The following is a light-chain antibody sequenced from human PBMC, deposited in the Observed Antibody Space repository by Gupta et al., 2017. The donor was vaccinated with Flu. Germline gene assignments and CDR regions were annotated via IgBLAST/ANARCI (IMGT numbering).Light chain of an antibody. Sequence: DIQMTQSLSTLSASVGDRVTITCRASQSISSWLAWYQQKPGKAPKFLIYKAFSLESGVPSRFSGSGSGTEFTLTISSLQPDDFATYYCQQYNSYPWTFGQGTKVEIK. J-gene: IGKJ1*01. CDR3: QQYNSYPWT. V-gene: IGKV1-5*03. CDR1: QSISSW. CDR2: KAF.